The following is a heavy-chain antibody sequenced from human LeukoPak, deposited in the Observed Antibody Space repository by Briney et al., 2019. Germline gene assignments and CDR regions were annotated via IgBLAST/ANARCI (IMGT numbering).Heavy chain of an antibody. CDR1: GGTFSSYA. Sequence: SVKVSCKASGGTFSSYAISWVRQAPGQGLEWMGGIIPIFGTANYAQKFQGRVTITADKSTSTAYMELSSLRSEDTAVYYCAGGAVVVPAAKREDYYYYYGMDVWGKGTTVTVSS. J-gene: IGHJ6*04. D-gene: IGHD2-2*01. V-gene: IGHV1-69*06. CDR3: AGGAVVVPAAKREDYYYYYGMDV. CDR2: IIPIFGTA.